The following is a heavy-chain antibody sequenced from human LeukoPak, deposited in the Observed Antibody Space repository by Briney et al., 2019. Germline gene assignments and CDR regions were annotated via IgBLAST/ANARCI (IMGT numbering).Heavy chain of an antibody. J-gene: IGHJ5*02. CDR3: ARYCSDGSCYHNWFDP. CDR2: INHSGST. V-gene: IGHV4-34*01. Sequence: SETLCLTCAVYGGSFSGYYWSWIRQPPGKGLEWIGEINHSGSTKYTTYLKSRVTTPVDTSKNQFSLNLSSVTAADTAVYYCARYCSDGSCYHNWFDPWGQGTLVTVSS. D-gene: IGHD2-15*01. CDR1: GGSFSGYY.